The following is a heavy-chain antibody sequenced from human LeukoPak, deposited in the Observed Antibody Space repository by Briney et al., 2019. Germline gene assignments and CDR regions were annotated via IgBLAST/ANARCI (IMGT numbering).Heavy chain of an antibody. V-gene: IGHV4-61*08. CDR2: IYYSGSA. CDR3: AGRSRSAWYYDY. Sequence: SETLSLTCTVSGGSISSGGYYWSWIRQPPGKGLEWIGYIYYSGSATYNPTLKSRVTISLNTSKNQFSLKLSSVTAADTALYYSAGRSRSAWYYDYWGQGTLVIVSS. CDR1: GGSISSGGYY. J-gene: IGHJ4*02. D-gene: IGHD6-19*01.